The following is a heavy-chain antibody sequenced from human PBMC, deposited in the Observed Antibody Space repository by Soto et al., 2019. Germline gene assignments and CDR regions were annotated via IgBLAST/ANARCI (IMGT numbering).Heavy chain of an antibody. V-gene: IGHV4-59*12. CDR1: GGSISSYY. CDR2: IYYSGST. Sequence: SETLSLTCTVSGGSISSYYWSWIRQPPGKGLEWIGYIYYSGSTNYNPSLKSRVTISVDTSKNQFSLKLSSVTAADTAVYYCASSRGSPVPLDYWGQGTMVTVSS. J-gene: IGHJ4*02. CDR3: ASSRGSPVPLDY. D-gene: IGHD1-26*01.